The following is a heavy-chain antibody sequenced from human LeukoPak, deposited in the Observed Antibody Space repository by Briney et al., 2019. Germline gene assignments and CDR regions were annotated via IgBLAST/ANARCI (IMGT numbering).Heavy chain of an antibody. CDR2: ISWNSGSI. CDR3: AKDAVAVAGIGWFDP. J-gene: IGHJ5*02. CDR1: GFTFDDYA. D-gene: IGHD6-19*01. Sequence: GRSLRLSCAASGFTFDDYAMHWVRQAPGKGLGWVSGISWNSGSIGYADSVKGRFTISRDNAKNSLYLQMNSLRAEDTALYYCAKDAVAVAGIGWFDPWGQGTLATVSS. V-gene: IGHV3-9*01.